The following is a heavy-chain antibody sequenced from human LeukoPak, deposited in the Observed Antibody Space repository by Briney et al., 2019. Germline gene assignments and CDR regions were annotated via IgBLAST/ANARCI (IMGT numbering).Heavy chain of an antibody. CDR1: GYTFTSYY. CDR3: ARDSPAVGFDY. D-gene: IGHD3-16*01. V-gene: IGHV1-46*01. CDR2: INPSGGST. Sequence: ASVKVSCKASGYTFTSYYMHWVRQAPGQGLEWMGIINPSGGSTSYAQKFQGRVTMTRDTSTSTVYMELSSPRSEDTAVYYCARDSPAVGFDYWGQGTLVTVSS. J-gene: IGHJ4*02.